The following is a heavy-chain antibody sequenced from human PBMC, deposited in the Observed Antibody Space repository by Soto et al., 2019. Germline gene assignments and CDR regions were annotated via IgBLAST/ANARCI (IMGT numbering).Heavy chain of an antibody. CDR3: AKDHYYDSSPFDY. Sequence: GGYRVVSCSASGFTFSIYCVHLVRPDPGKGLEWVAVISYDGSNKYYADSVKGRFTISRDNSKNTLYLQMNSLRAEDTAVYYCAKDHYYDSSPFDYWGQGPLVTVSS. V-gene: IGHV3-30*18. CDR1: GFTFSIYC. CDR2: ISYDGSNK. J-gene: IGHJ4*02. D-gene: IGHD3-22*01.